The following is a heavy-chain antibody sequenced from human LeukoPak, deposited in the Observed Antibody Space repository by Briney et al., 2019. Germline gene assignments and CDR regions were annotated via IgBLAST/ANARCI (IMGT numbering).Heavy chain of an antibody. CDR2: IFYSGST. J-gene: IGHJ4*02. CDR1: GGSISGGDYY. Sequence: SETLSLTCTVSGGSISGGDYYWSWIRQPPGKGLEWIGNIFYSGSTYYNPSLKTRVTISVDTSKNQFSLKLSSVNAADTAVYYCARKSTNFDYWGQGTLVTVSS. V-gene: IGHV4-30-4*01. D-gene: IGHD1-26*01. CDR3: ARKSTNFDY.